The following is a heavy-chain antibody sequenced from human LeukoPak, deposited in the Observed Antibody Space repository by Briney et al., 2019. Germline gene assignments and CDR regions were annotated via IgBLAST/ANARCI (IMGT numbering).Heavy chain of an antibody. CDR1: GGSISSYY. V-gene: IGHV4-4*07. Sequence: SGTLSLTCTVSGGSISSYYWSWIRQPAGKGLEWIGRIYTSGSTNYNPSLKSRVTMSVDTSKNQFSLKLSSVTAADTAVYYCARDLAYYYDSSGYTNYFDYWGQGTLVTVSS. CDR3: ARDLAYYYDSSGYTNYFDY. J-gene: IGHJ4*02. D-gene: IGHD3-22*01. CDR2: IYTSGST.